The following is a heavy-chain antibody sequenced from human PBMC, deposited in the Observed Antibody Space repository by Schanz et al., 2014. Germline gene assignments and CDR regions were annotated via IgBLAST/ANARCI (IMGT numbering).Heavy chain of an antibody. CDR3: AKQIHYDILTVTRN. Sequence: QVQLVESGGGVVQPGRSLRLSCAASGFTFSSYAMHWVRQAPGKGLEWVAVISYDGRNKYYADSVKGRFTISRDNSKSTLYLQMNSLRAEDTAVYYCAKQIHYDILTVTRNWGQGTLVTVSS. J-gene: IGHJ4*02. CDR1: GFTFSSYA. V-gene: IGHV3-30-3*01. CDR2: ISYDGRNK. D-gene: IGHD3-9*01.